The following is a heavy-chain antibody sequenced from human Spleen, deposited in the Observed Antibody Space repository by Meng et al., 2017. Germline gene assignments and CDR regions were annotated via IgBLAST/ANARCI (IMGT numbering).Heavy chain of an antibody. CDR3: ATGAAAADH. D-gene: IGHD6-13*01. J-gene: IGHJ4*02. CDR2: IKRNSDGGTI. CDR1: GFTFSNAW. V-gene: IGHV3-15*01. Sequence: GESLKISCAASGFTFSNAWMSWVRQAPGKGLEWVERIKRNSDGGTIDYAAPVKGRFTISRDDSKNTLYLQMDSLITEDTAVYFCATGAAAADHWGQGTLVTVSS.